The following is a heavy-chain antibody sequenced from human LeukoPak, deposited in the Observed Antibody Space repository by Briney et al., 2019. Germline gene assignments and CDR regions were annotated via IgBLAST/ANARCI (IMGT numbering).Heavy chain of an antibody. D-gene: IGHD1-1*01. CDR2: IYTSGST. Sequence: PSESLSLTCTVSGGSISSGSYYWSWIRQPAGKGLEWIGRIYTSGSTNYNPSLKSRVTISVDTSKNQFSLKLSSVTAADTAVYYCAREETLEDDNWSDPWGQGTLVTVSS. CDR3: AREETLEDDNWSDP. V-gene: IGHV4-61*02. J-gene: IGHJ5*02. CDR1: GGSISSGSYY.